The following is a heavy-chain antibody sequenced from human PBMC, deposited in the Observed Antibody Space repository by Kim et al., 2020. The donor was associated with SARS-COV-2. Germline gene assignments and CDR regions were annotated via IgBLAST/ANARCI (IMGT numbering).Heavy chain of an antibody. CDR1: GYTFTSYY. V-gene: IGHV1-46*01. J-gene: IGHJ4*02. CDR3: ARDGVIYAAAGTPHFDY. Sequence: ASVKVSCKASGYTFTSYYMHWVRQAPGQGLEWMGIINPSGGSTSYAQKFQGRVTMTRDTSTSTVYMELSSLRSEDTAVYYCARDGVIYAAAGTPHFDYWGQGTLVTVSS. D-gene: IGHD6-13*01. CDR2: INPSGGST.